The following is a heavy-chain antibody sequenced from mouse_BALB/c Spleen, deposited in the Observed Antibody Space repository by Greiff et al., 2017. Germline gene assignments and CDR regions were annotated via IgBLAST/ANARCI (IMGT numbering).Heavy chain of an antibody. CDR2: IYPGSGNT. V-gene: IGHV1-63*01. CDR1: GYAFTNYW. CDR3: ARSEDSSGYEDAMDY. Sequence: VQLQQSGAELVRPGTSVKISCKASGYAFTNYWLGWVKQRPGHGLEWIGDIYPGSGNTYYNEKFKGKATLTADKSSSTAYMQLSSLTSEDSAVYFCARSEDSSGYEDAMDYWGQGTSVTVSS. J-gene: IGHJ4*01. D-gene: IGHD3-2*01.